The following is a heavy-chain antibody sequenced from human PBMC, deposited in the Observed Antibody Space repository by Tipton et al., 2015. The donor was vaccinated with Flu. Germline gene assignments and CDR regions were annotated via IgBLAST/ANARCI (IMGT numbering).Heavy chain of an antibody. CDR3: TPRMSSSRYFDY. V-gene: IGHV3-15*01. D-gene: IGHD6-6*01. CDR1: GFTFNNAW. CDR2: IKSKTDGETT. Sequence: SLRLSCAASGFTFNNAWMNWVRQAPGKGLEWVGRIKSKTDGETTDYAAPVKGRFTISRDDSKNTLYLQMNSLKTEDTAVYYCTPRMSSSRYFDYWGQGTLVTVSS. J-gene: IGHJ4*02.